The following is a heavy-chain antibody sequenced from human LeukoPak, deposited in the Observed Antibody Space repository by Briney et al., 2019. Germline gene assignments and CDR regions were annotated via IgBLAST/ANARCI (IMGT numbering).Heavy chain of an antibody. D-gene: IGHD2-2*02. CDR3: ARALGYCSSTSCYTVWFDP. Sequence: SETLSLTCTVSGYSISSGYYWGWIRQPPGKGLEWIGSIYHSGSTYYNPSLKSRVTISVDTSKNQFSLKLSPVTAADTAVYYCARALGYCSSTSCYTVWFDPWGQGTLVTVSS. CDR1: GYSISSGYY. CDR2: IYHSGST. J-gene: IGHJ5*02. V-gene: IGHV4-38-2*02.